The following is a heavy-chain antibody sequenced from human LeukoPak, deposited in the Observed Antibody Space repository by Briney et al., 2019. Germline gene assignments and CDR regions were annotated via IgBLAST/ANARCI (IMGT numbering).Heavy chain of an antibody. CDR1: GFIFSTYA. CDR3: AKATVEAAPLGWFES. CDR2: ISGSGGTT. Sequence: GGSLRLSCAASGFIFSTYAMHWVRQAPGKGLEWVSVISGSGGTTHYADSVKGRFTISRDNSKNTLYLQMNGLTADDTAVYYCAKATVEAAPLGWFESWGQGTLVTVSS. D-gene: IGHD2-15*01. V-gene: IGHV3-23*01. J-gene: IGHJ5*01.